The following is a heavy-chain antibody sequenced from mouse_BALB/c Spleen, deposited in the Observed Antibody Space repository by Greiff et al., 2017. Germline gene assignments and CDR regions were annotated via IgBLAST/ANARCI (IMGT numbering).Heavy chain of an antibody. Sequence: QVQLQQSGAELVRPATSVTVTCKASGYAFTNYLIEWVKQRPGQGLEWIGVINPGSGGTNYNEQFKGKATLTANKSSSIAFMLHSSLTSDYSAVYCCARELLLDYWGQGTTLTVSS. CDR1: GYAFTNYL. J-gene: IGHJ2*01. V-gene: IGHV1-54*01. CDR2: INPGSGGT. CDR3: ARELLLDY.